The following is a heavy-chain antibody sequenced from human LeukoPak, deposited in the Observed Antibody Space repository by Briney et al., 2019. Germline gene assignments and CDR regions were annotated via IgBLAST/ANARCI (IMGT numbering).Heavy chain of an antibody. J-gene: IGHJ3*02. Sequence: SETLSLTCTMSGGSISGGSINTYYWTWIRQPPGKGLEWIGRIYTSGSTNYNPSLKSRVTISVDTSKNQFSLKLSSVTAADTAVYYCARVYYDFWSGYFPDAFDIWGQGTMVTVSS. CDR3: ARVYYDFWSGYFPDAFDI. CDR2: IYTSGST. CDR1: GGSINTYY. V-gene: IGHV4-61*02. D-gene: IGHD3-3*01.